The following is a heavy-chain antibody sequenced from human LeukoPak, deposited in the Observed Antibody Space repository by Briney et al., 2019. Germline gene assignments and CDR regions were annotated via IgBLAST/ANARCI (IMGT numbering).Heavy chain of an antibody. CDR2: IYSGGST. Sequence: PGGSLRLSCAASGITVSSNYMSWVRQAPGKGLEWVSIIYSGGSTYYADSVRGRFTISRDNSKNTLYLQMNSLRGEDTAVYYCAREFFIAAAGTYWFDPWGQGTLVTVSS. CDR3: AREFFIAAAGTYWFDP. D-gene: IGHD6-13*01. CDR1: GITVSSNY. J-gene: IGHJ5*02. V-gene: IGHV3-53*01.